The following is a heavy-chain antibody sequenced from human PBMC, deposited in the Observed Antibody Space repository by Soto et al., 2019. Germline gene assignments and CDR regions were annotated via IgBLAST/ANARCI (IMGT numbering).Heavy chain of an antibody. J-gene: IGHJ4*02. V-gene: IGHV3-33*01. Sequence: GGSLRLSCAASGFTFSSYGMHWVRQAPGKGLEWVAVIWYDGSNKYYADSVKGRFTISRDNSKNTLYLQMNSLRAEDTAVYYCAREQYVAARQGLDYWGQGTLVTVSS. CDR2: IWYDGSNK. CDR1: GFTFSSYG. CDR3: AREQYVAARQGLDY. D-gene: IGHD6-6*01.